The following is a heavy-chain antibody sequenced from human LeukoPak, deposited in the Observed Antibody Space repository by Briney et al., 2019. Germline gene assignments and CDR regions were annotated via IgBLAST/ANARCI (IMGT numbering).Heavy chain of an antibody. Sequence: SETLSLTCTVSGGSISSYYWSWIRQPPGKGLEWIGYIYYSGSTNYNPSLKSRVTISVDTSKNQFSLKLSSVTAADTAVYYCARASGVDAFDIWGQGTMVTVSS. CDR2: IYYSGST. CDR1: GGSISSYY. J-gene: IGHJ3*02. CDR3: ARASGVDAFDI. V-gene: IGHV4-59*01. D-gene: IGHD6-25*01.